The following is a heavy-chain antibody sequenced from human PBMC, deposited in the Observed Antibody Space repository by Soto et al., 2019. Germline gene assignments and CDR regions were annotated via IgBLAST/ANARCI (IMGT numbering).Heavy chain of an antibody. CDR2: IYHSGST. Sequence: SETLSLTCAVSGGSISSGGYSWSWIRQPPGKGLEWIGYIYHSGSTYYNPSLKSRVTISVDRSKNQFSLKLSSVTAADTAVYYCASSGRGYNPVVSFYWGQGTLATVYS. J-gene: IGHJ4*02. V-gene: IGHV4-30-2*02. CDR3: ASSGRGYNPVVSFY. D-gene: IGHD5-12*01. CDR1: GGSISSGGYS.